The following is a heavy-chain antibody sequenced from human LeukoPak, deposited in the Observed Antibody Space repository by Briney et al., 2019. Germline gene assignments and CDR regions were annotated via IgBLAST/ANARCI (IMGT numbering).Heavy chain of an antibody. J-gene: IGHJ4*02. CDR3: AKSEGTGYYFDY. Sequence: SQTLSLTCTVSGGSISSGGYYWSWIRQHPGKGLEWIGYIYYSGSTYYNPSLKSRVTISVDTSKNQFSLELSSVTAADTAVYYCAKSEGTGYYFDYWGQGTLVTVSS. CDR1: GGSISSGGYY. CDR2: IYYSGST. V-gene: IGHV4-31*03. D-gene: IGHD1-1*01.